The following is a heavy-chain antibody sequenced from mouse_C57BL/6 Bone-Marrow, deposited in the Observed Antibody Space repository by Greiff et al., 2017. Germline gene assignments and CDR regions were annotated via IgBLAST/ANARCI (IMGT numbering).Heavy chain of an antibody. Sequence: QVQLKESGPGLVQPSQSLSITCTVSGFSLTSYGVHWVRQSPGKGREWLGVIWSGGSNDYNAAFISRLSISKDNSKSQVFFKMNSLQADDTSIYYCARNRRLRSWFAYWGQGTLVTVSA. J-gene: IGHJ3*01. D-gene: IGHD1-1*01. V-gene: IGHV2-2*01. CDR2: IWSGGSN. CDR1: GFSLTSYG. CDR3: ARNRRLRSWFAY.